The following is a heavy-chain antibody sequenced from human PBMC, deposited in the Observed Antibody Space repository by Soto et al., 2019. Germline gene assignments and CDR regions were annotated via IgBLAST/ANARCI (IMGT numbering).Heavy chain of an antibody. D-gene: IGHD3-9*01. CDR3: ARDRDWAFDF. J-gene: IGHJ4*02. V-gene: IGHV1-69*05. Sequence: ASVKVSCKASGGTFNSYVITWVRQAPGQGLEWMGGIIPIFGTTNYAQSLEGRVTITRDTATSTAYMELSSLRSEDTAVYYCARDRDWAFDFWAQGDLVTVSS. CDR1: GGTFNSYV. CDR2: IIPIFGTT.